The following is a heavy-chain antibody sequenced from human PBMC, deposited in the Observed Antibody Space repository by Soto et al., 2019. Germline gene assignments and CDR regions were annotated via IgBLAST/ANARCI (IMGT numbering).Heavy chain of an antibody. CDR2: ISYDGSNK. CDR1: GFTFSSYG. Sequence: PGGSLRLSCAASGFTFSSYGMHWVRQAPGKGLEWVAVISYDGSNKYYADSVEGRFTMSRDNSKDTVFLQMNSLRAEDTAVYYCAKGTYYYDSSGYYPEYWGQGTMVTVSA. J-gene: IGHJ4*02. CDR3: AKGTYYYDSSGYYPEY. D-gene: IGHD3-22*01. V-gene: IGHV3-30*18.